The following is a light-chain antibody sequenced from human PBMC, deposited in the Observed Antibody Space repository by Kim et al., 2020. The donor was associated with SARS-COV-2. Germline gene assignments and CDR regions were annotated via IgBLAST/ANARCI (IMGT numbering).Light chain of an antibody. CDR3: AAWDDNLGGVA. CDR1: NLERKS. V-gene: IGLV1-44*01. CDR2: CLN. Sequence: NLERKSVTAWHEQFPDTAPKPLTFCLNHRPSGVPVRFSGSKAGTSASLAISGLQSEHEGHYYCAAWDDNLGGVAFGGGTQLTVL. J-gene: IGLJ3*02.